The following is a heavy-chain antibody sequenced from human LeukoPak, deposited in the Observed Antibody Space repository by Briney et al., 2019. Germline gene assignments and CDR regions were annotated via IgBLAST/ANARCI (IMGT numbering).Heavy chain of an antibody. CDR3: ARLVGEQPDFDY. J-gene: IGHJ4*02. V-gene: IGHV4-39*01. CDR1: GDSISTYY. CDR2: IYYSGNT. Sequence: SETLSLTCTVSGDSISTYYWSWVRQPPGKGLEWIGSIYYSGNTYYNPSLKSRVTISVDTSKNQFSLKLSSVTAADTAVYYCARLVGEQPDFDYWGQGTLVTVSS. D-gene: IGHD2-2*01.